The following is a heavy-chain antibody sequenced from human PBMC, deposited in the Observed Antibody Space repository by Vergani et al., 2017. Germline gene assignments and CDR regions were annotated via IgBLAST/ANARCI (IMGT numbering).Heavy chain of an antibody. CDR1: GGSISSGGYY. V-gene: IGHV4-31*11. CDR2: IYYSGST. CDR3: ARHSTVEWLVKLGWFDP. J-gene: IGHJ5*02. D-gene: IGHD6-19*01. Sequence: QVQLQESGPGLVKPSQTLSLTCAVSGGSISSGGYYWSWIRQHPGKGLEWIGYIYYSGSTYYNPSLKSRVTISVDTSKNQFSLKLSSVTAADTAVYFCARHSTVEWLVKLGWFDPWGQGILVTVSS.